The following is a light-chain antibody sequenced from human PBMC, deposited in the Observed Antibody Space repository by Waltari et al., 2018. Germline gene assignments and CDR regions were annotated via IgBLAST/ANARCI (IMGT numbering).Light chain of an antibody. Sequence: EIVLTQSPATLSLSPGERATLSCRASQSVSSSLAWYQQKPGQAPRLLIYGASSRATGIPDRFSGSGSGKDFTLTISSLEPEDFAVYYCQQYSNWPLTFGGGTKVEIK. CDR3: QQYSNWPLT. J-gene: IGKJ4*01. CDR2: GAS. V-gene: IGKV3-15*01. CDR1: QSVSSS.